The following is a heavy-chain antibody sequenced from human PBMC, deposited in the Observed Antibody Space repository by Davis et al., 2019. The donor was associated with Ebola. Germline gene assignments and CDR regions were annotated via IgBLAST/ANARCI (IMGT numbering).Heavy chain of an antibody. D-gene: IGHD6-13*01. CDR3: AKSDSSSHYYYYMDV. J-gene: IGHJ6*03. CDR2: ISYDGSNK. V-gene: IGHV3-30*18. CDR1: GFTFSSYG. Sequence: PGGSLRLSCAASGFTFSSYGMHWVRQAPGKGLEWVAVISYDGSNKYYADSVKGRFTISRDNSKNTLYLQMNSLRAEDTAVYYCAKSDSSSHYYYYMDVWGKGTTVTVSS.